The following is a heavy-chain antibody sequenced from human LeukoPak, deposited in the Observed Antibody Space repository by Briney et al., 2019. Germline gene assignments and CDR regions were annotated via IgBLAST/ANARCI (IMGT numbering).Heavy chain of an antibody. CDR3: ASGFHSPIAADAFDI. Sequence: SETLSLTCTVSGGSISSYYWSWIRQPPGKGLEWIGYIYYSGSTYYNPSLKSRVTISVDTSKNQFSLKLSSVTAADTAVYYCASGFHSPIAADAFDIWGQGTMVTVSS. V-gene: IGHV4-59*06. J-gene: IGHJ3*02. CDR1: GGSISSYY. D-gene: IGHD6-13*01. CDR2: IYYSGST.